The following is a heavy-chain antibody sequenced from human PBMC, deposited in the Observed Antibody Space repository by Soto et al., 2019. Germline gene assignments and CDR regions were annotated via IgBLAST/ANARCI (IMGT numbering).Heavy chain of an antibody. CDR1: GYTFTSYY. CDR3: ARGTVDTAPDYGMDV. V-gene: IGHV1-46*01. CDR2: INPSGGST. D-gene: IGHD5-18*01. J-gene: IGHJ6*02. Sequence: ASVKVSFKASGYTFTSYYMHWVRQAPGQGLEWMGIINPSGGSTSYAQKVQGRVTMTRDTSTSTVYMELCSLRSEDTAVYYFARGTVDTAPDYGMDVWGQGTTVTVSS.